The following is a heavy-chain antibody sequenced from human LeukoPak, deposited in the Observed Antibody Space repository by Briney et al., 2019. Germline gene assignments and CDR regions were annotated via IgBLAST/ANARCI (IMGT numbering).Heavy chain of an antibody. V-gene: IGHV3-48*01. J-gene: IGHJ4*02. CDR1: GLTISSYS. CDR3: AREPFVVTAILYYFDY. D-gene: IGHD2-21*02. CDR2: ISSSSSTI. Sequence: GGSLRLSCAASGLTISSYSMNWVRQAPGKGLQWVSYISSSSSTIYYADSVKGRFTISRDNSKNTLYLQMNSLRAEDTAVYYCAREPFVVTAILYYFDYWGQGTLVTVSS.